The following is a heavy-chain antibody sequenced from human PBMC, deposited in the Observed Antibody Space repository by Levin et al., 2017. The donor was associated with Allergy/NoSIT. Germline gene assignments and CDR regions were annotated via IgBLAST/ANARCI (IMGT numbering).Heavy chain of an antibody. CDR2: TSNDESHK. CDR1: GLIFSIYG. J-gene: IGHJ4*02. Sequence: HPGGSLRLSCEASGLIFSIYGMHWVRQAPGKGLEWVAITSNDESHKYYADSVKGRFTISRDNSKNTLYLQMNSLRPEDTAVYYCATGGSFDSWGQGTLVTVSS. V-gene: IGHV3-30*03. CDR3: ATGGSFDS.